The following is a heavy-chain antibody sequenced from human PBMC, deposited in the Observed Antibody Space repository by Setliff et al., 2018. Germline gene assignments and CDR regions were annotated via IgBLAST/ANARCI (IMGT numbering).Heavy chain of an antibody. CDR1: GFTFSTYW. Sequence: VGSLRLSCVTSGFTFSTYWMHWVRQAPGQGLVWVARISTDGSSITYADSVKGRFTISRDNARNTLYLQMNSLTAEDTAVYCCARVGSKPQLGWFDPWGQGTLVTVSS. V-gene: IGHV3-74*03. D-gene: IGHD1-26*01. CDR2: ISTDGSSI. CDR3: ARVGSKPQLGWFDP. J-gene: IGHJ5*02.